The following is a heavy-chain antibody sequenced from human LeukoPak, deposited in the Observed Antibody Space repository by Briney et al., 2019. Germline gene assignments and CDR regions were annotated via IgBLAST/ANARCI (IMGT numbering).Heavy chain of an antibody. D-gene: IGHD3-10*01. J-gene: IGHJ4*02. CDR3: ARHDTNMVYYFDY. CDR1: GYNFTTYW. V-gene: IGHV5-51*01. CDR2: IYPGDSDA. Sequence: GESLKISCRGSGYNFTTYWIGWVRQMPGKGLEWMGFIYPGDSDARYSPSFQGQVTISADKSISTAYLQWSSLKAAATAMYYCARHDTNMVYYFDYWGQGTLVTVSS.